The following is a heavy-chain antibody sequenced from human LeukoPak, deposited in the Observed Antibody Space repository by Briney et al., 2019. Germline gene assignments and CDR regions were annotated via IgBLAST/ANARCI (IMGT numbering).Heavy chain of an antibody. CDR2: ISGSGGST. Sequence: QSGGSLRLSCAASGFTFSSYAMSWVRQAPGKGLEWVSAISGSGGSTYYADSVKGRFTISRDNSKNTLYLQMNSLRAEDTAVYYCAKIIQVGATSRGWFDYWGQGTLVTVSS. J-gene: IGHJ4*02. CDR3: AKIIQVGATSRGWFDY. D-gene: IGHD1-26*01. V-gene: IGHV3-23*01. CDR1: GFTFSSYA.